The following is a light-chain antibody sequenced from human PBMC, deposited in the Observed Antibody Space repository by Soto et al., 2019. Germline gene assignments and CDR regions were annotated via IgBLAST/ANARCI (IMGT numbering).Light chain of an antibody. CDR1: SSNIGGNF. J-gene: IGLJ3*02. Sequence: QSVLTQPPSASGTPGQTVTISCSGSSSNIGGNFVSWYQPVPGTAPKVLIFMNNQRPSGVPDRFSGSKSGTSASLAISGRRSEDESDYCCAAWDDSLEGVLFGGGTKLTVL. CDR2: MNN. CDR3: AAWDDSLEGVL. V-gene: IGLV1-47*01.